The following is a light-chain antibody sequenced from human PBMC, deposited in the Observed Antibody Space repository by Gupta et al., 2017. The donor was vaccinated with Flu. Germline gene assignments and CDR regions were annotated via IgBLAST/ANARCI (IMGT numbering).Light chain of an antibody. CDR3: QSYDGAPFT. CDR1: QAISNR. Sequence: GDTVTITCRASQAISNRLSWYQHNPGKVPKLLIYAASTLQSGVPSRFSGSGSGTQFTLTISSLQPEDVATYYCQSYDGAPFTFGPGTQLDLK. J-gene: IGKJ3*01. CDR2: AAS. V-gene: IGKV1-27*01.